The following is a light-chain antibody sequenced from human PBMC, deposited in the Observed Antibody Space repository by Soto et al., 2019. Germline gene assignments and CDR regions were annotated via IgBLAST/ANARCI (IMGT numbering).Light chain of an antibody. V-gene: IGLV2-14*03. CDR2: DVS. Sequence: QSALTQPASVSGSPGQSITISCSGTSSDVGAYNFVSWYQQHPDKAPKLMIYDVSNRPSGVSSRFSGSKSANTASLSISGLQADDEADYYCSSYTSSSTLVFGTGTKVTVL. CDR1: SSDVGAYNF. CDR3: SSYTSSSTLV. J-gene: IGLJ1*01.